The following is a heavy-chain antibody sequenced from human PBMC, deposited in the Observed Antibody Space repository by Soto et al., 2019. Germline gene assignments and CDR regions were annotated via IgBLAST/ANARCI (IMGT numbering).Heavy chain of an antibody. CDR1: GGTFSNYA. Sequence: QVLLVQSGAEVKKPGSSVKVSCKASGGTFSNYAITWVRQAPGQGLEWMGGIIPIFGTPNYAQKFQGRLTITADESTSTAYMELSSLKSEDTAVYYCARVHYEYIWGAYSHWGQGTLVTVSS. D-gene: IGHD3-16*01. J-gene: IGHJ4*02. CDR2: IIPIFGTP. V-gene: IGHV1-69*01. CDR3: ARVHYEYIWGAYSH.